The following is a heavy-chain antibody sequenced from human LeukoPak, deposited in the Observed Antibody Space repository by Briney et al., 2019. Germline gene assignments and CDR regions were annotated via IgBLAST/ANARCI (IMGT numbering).Heavy chain of an antibody. V-gene: IGHV1-8*01. CDR2: MNPNSGNT. CDR1: GYTFTSYD. CDR3: ARLEAVGGPDDY. J-gene: IGHJ4*02. D-gene: IGHD6-19*01. Sequence: GASVKVSCKASGYTFTSYDINWVRQATGQGLEWMGWMNPNSGNTGYAQKFQGRVTMTRNTSISTAYMELSSLRSEDTAVYYCARLEAVGGPDDYWGQGTLVTVSS.